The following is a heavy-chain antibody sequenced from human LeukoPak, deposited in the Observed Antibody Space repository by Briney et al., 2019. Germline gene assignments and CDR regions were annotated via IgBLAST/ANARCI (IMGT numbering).Heavy chain of an antibody. V-gene: IGHV3-30*14. CDR2: ISYDGSNK. CDR3: AKVYCGGDCYSHFDY. Sequence: PGGSLRLSCAASGFTFSSYAMHWVRQAPGKGLEWVAVISYDGSNKYYADSVKGRFTISRDNSKNTLYLQMNSLRAEDTAVYYCAKVYCGGDCYSHFDYWGQGSLVTVSS. D-gene: IGHD2-21*02. J-gene: IGHJ4*02. CDR1: GFTFSSYA.